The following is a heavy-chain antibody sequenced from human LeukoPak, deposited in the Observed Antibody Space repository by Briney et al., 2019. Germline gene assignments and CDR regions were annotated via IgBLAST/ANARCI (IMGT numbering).Heavy chain of an antibody. CDR2: IYYSGST. V-gene: IGHV4-59*01. CDR1: GGSISSYY. J-gene: IGHJ5*02. D-gene: IGHD6-6*01. Sequence: SETLSLTCTVSGGSISSYYWSWIRQPPGKGLEWIGYIYYSGSTNYNPSLKSRVTISVDTSKNQFSLKLSSVTAADTAVYYCARMYSSSSNWFDPWGQGTLVTVSS. CDR3: ARMYSSSSNWFDP.